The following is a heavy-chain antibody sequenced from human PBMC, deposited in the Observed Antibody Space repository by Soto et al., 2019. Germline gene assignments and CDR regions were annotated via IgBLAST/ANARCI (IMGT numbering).Heavy chain of an antibody. CDR1: GGSISRSSFY. Sequence: PSETLSLTCTVSGGSISRSSFYWGWIRQPPGKGLEWIANIYCSGSPNYNPSLKSRVTMSLDTSKNQIYLNLSSVTAADTAVYYCARPARQGTVAGDFWGQGTLVTVSS. CDR3: ARPARQGTVAGDF. V-gene: IGHV4-39*01. CDR2: IYCSGSP. J-gene: IGHJ4*02. D-gene: IGHD6-19*01.